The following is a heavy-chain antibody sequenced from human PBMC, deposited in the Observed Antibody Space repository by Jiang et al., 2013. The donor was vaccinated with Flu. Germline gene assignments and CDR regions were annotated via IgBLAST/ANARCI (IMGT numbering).Heavy chain of an antibody. Sequence: SGAEVKKPGASVKVSCETSGYTFTTYYIHWVRQAPGQGLEWMGIINPSSGRTTYAQKFQGRVAMTRDTSTSTVHMELSSLRSDDTAIYYCARDGDTSGYYPNWGQGTL. V-gene: IGHV1-46*01. D-gene: IGHD3-22*01. CDR2: INPSSGRT. CDR1: GYTFTTYY. CDR3: ARDGDTSGYYPN. J-gene: IGHJ4*02.